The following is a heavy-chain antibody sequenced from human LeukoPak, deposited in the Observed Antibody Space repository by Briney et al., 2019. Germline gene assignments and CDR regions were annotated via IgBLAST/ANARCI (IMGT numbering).Heavy chain of an antibody. V-gene: IGHV3-74*01. CDR2: ITSAVSTT. J-gene: IGHJ2*01. Sequence: RGCLRLSCAASGFTLSSYWMHSVRQAPGKGLLWVSRITSAVSTTSYAASVKGGFTISRDKAKTTLYLQMNSLRVDDTVVYYGARETFWYFDLWGRGTLVTVSS. D-gene: IGHD3-16*01. CDR3: ARETFWYFDL. CDR1: GFTLSSYW.